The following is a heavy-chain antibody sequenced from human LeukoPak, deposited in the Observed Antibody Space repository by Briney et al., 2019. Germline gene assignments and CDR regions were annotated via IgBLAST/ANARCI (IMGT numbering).Heavy chain of an antibody. CDR2: ISYDGSNK. D-gene: IGHD4-17*01. Sequence: GGSLGLSCAASGFTFSSYAMHWVRQAPGKGLEWVAVISYDGSNKYYADSVKGRFTISRDNSKNTLYLQMNSLRAEDTAVYYCAGIDTVTTGGYWGQGTLVTVSS. V-gene: IGHV3-30-3*01. CDR1: GFTFSSYA. J-gene: IGHJ4*02. CDR3: AGIDTVTTGGY.